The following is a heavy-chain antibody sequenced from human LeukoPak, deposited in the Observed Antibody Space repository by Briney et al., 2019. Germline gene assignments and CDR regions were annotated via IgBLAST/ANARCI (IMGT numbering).Heavy chain of an antibody. J-gene: IGHJ4*02. CDR2: ISTNGGST. D-gene: IGHD3-22*01. V-gene: IGHV3-23*01. Sequence: GGSLRLSCAASGFTFASYGMSWVRQAPGKGLEWVSFISTNGGSTSYAESVEGRFTISRDNPRNTLYMQMNSLRDEDTAVYYCARGRALYYYDSSGYIFDYWGQGTLVTVSS. CDR1: GFTFASYG. CDR3: ARGRALYYYDSSGYIFDY.